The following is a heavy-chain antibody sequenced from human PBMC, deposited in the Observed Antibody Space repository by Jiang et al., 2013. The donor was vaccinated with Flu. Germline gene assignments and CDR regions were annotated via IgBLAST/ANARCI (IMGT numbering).Heavy chain of an antibody. J-gene: IGHJ5*02. D-gene: IGHD3-10*01. V-gene: IGHV1-58*01. Sequence: QKRVTITRDMSTSTAYMELSSLRSEDTAVYYCAAGPSYFDPWGQGTLVTVSS. CDR3: AAGPSYFDP.